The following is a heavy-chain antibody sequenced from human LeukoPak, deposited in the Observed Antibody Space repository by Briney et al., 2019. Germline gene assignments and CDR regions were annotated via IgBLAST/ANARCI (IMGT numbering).Heavy chain of an antibody. J-gene: IGHJ4*02. Sequence: ASVKVSCKVSGYTLTELSMHWVRQAPGKGLEWMGGFDPEDGETNYAQKFQGGVTMTEDTSTDTAYMELSSLRSEDTAVYYCATHPYDYGDYGFGYWGQGTLVTVSS. CDR3: ATHPYDYGDYGFGY. CDR1: GYTLTELS. D-gene: IGHD4-17*01. CDR2: FDPEDGET. V-gene: IGHV1-24*01.